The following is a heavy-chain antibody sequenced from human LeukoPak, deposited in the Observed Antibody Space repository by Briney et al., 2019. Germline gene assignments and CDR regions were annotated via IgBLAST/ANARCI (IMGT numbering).Heavy chain of an antibody. CDR2: ISSSSSYI. CDR1: GFTFSSYS. Sequence: GGSLRLSCAASGFTFSSYSMNWVRQAPGKGLEWVSSISSSSSYIYYADSVKGRFTISRDNAKNSLYLQMNSLRAEDTAVYYCARDPYCGGDCYPDAFDIWGQGTMVTVSS. CDR3: ARDPYCGGDCYPDAFDI. V-gene: IGHV3-21*01. D-gene: IGHD2-21*02. J-gene: IGHJ3*02.